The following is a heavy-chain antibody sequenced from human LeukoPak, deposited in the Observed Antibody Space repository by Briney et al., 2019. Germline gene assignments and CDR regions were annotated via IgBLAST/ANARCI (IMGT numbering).Heavy chain of an antibody. Sequence: ASVKVSCKVSGYTLTELSMHWVRQATGQGLEWMGWMNPNSGNTGYAQKFQGRVTMTRNTSISTAYMELSSLRSEDTAVYYCARERREYYYDSSGYYSSWGQGTLVTVSS. CDR3: ARERREYYYDSSGYYSS. V-gene: IGHV1-8*01. J-gene: IGHJ4*02. CDR1: GYTLTELS. D-gene: IGHD3-22*01. CDR2: MNPNSGNT.